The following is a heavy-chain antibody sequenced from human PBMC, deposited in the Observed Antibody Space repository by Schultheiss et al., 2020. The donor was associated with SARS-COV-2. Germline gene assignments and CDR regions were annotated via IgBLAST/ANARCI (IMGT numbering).Heavy chain of an antibody. CDR2: IYYSGST. CDR3: ARIRWSYSTYYFDY. CDR1: GGSISSSSYY. J-gene: IGHJ4*02. Sequence: SQTLSLTCTVSGGSISSSSYYWGWIRQPPGKGLEWIGSIYYSGSTYYNPSLKSRVTISVDTSKNQFSLQLNSVTPEDTAVYYCARIRWSYSTYYFDYWGQGTLVTVSS. V-gene: IGHV4-39*01. D-gene: IGHD1-26*01.